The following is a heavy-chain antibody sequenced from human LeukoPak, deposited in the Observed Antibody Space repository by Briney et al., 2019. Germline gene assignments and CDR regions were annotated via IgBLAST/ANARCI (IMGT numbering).Heavy chain of an antibody. D-gene: IGHD3/OR15-3a*01. Sequence: PGGSLRLSCAASGFTFSSYWMTWVRQAPGKGLEWVANIKQDGSAKYYVDSVKGRFTISRDNAKNSLYLQMNSLRAEDTAVYYCAIHPDLDSPRRKHYFDYWGQGTLVTVSS. CDR1: GFTFSSYW. CDR3: AIHPDLDSPRRKHYFDY. J-gene: IGHJ4*02. V-gene: IGHV3-7*01. CDR2: IKQDGSAK.